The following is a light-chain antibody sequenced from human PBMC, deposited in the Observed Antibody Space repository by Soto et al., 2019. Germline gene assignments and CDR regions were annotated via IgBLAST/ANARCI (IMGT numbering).Light chain of an antibody. Sequence: EVVMTQSPATLSVSSGERATLSSRASQSVSSNLAWYQQKPGQAPRLLIYGASTRATGVPARFSGSGSGTAFTLTISNLQSEDFAVYYCQQYNTWPAMDTFGQGTKLEIK. CDR2: GAS. J-gene: IGKJ2*01. CDR3: QQYNTWPAMDT. V-gene: IGKV3-15*01. CDR1: QSVSSN.